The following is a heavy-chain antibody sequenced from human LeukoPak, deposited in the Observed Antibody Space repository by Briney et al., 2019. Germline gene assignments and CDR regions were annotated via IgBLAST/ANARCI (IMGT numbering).Heavy chain of an antibody. CDR3: TRQPYFYYYLDV. J-gene: IGHJ6*03. Sequence: GGSLRLSCAASGFAFNNDAMTWVRQPPGKGLEWVSTIVGNSTIEYYADSVKGRFTISSDNSKTMLFLHMNSLRAEDTAIYYCTRQPYFYYYLDVWGKGTTVTVTS. CDR2: IVGNSTIE. D-gene: IGHD5-18*01. V-gene: IGHV3-23*01. CDR1: GFAFNNDA.